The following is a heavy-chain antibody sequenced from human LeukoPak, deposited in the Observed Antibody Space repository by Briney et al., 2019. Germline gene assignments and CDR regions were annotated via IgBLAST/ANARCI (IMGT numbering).Heavy chain of an antibody. CDR1: GGSISSGGYS. V-gene: IGHV4-30-2*01. CDR2: IYHSGST. Sequence: SETLSLTCAVSGGSISSGGYSWSWIRQPPGKGLEWIGYIYHSGSTHYNPSLKSRVTISVDRSKNQFSLKLSSVTAADTAVYYCARVGRVRAFDYWGQGTLVTVSS. J-gene: IGHJ4*02. CDR3: ARVGRVRAFDY.